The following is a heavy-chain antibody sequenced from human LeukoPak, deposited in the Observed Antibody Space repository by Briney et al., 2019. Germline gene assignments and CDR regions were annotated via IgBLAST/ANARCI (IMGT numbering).Heavy chain of an antibody. CDR2: IANDGRDK. D-gene: IGHD2-2*01. Sequence: GGSLRLSCAGSGFIFNSYAMHWVRQTPGKGLEWMAVIANDGRDKRYADSMKGRFTVSRDNSMHMVYLQMNSLRVDDTAVYYCAKDVKIGPADYCFDNWGQGTLVTVSS. V-gene: IGHV3-30*18. CDR3: AKDVKIGPADYCFDN. CDR1: GFIFNSYA. J-gene: IGHJ4*02.